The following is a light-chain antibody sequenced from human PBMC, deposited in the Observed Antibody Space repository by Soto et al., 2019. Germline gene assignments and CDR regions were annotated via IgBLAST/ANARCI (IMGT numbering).Light chain of an antibody. V-gene: IGKV2-24*01. CDR2: KIS. CDR3: MQATQFPWT. J-gene: IGKJ1*01. Sequence: DIVMTQTPLSSPVTLGQPASISCRSSQSLVHSDGNTYLSWLHQRPGQPPRLLIYKISKRFSGVPDRFIGSGAGTDFTLKISRVEAEDVGVYYCMQATQFPWTFGQGTKVEIE. CDR1: QSLVHSDGNTY.